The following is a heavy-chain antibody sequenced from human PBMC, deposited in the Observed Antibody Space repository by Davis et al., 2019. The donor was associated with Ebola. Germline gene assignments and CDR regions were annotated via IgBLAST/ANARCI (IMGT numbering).Heavy chain of an antibody. CDR3: FGLVVMGPYYFDY. J-gene: IGHJ4*01. CDR1: GLTFSNYI. D-gene: IGHD3/OR15-3a*01. Sequence: PGGSLRLSCAASGLTFSNYIMNWVRQAPGKGLEWVSSINSRNSVNYADSVKGRFTISRDNIGNSLYLQMSSLRAEDTAVYFCFGLVVMGPYYFDYWGHGTQVTVSS. CDR2: INSRNSV. V-gene: IGHV3-69-1*01.